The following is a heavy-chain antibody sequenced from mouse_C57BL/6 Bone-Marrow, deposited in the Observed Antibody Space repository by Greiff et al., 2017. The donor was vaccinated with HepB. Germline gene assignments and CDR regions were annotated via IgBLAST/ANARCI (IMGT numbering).Heavy chain of an antibody. Sequence: QVQLQQSGAELARPGASVKLSCKASGYTFTSYGISWVKQRTGQGLEWIGEIYPRSGNTYYNEKFKGKATLTADKSSSTAYMELRSLTSEDSAVYFCARWGPYYYGSSGDYFDYWGQGTTLTVSS. CDR1: GYTFTSYG. CDR2: IYPRSGNT. D-gene: IGHD1-1*01. CDR3: ARWGPYYYGSSGDYFDY. J-gene: IGHJ2*01. V-gene: IGHV1-81*01.